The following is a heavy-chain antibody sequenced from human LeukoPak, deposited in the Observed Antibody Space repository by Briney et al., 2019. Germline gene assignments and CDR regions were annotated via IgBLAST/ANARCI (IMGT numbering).Heavy chain of an antibody. V-gene: IGHV1-2*02. CDR2: INPNSGGT. Sequence: PGASVKVSCKASGYTFTGYYMHWVRQAPGQGLEWMGWINPNSGGTNYAQKFQGRVTMTRDTSISTAYMELSRLRSDDTAVYYCARVFFICSSTSCYTYAFDIWGQGTMVTVSS. CDR1: GYTFTGYY. J-gene: IGHJ3*02. D-gene: IGHD2-2*02. CDR3: ARVFFICSSTSCYTYAFDI.